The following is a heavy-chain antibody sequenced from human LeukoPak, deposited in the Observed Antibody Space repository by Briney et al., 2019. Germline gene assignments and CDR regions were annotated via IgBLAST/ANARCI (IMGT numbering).Heavy chain of an antibody. J-gene: IGHJ4*02. V-gene: IGHV6-1*01. D-gene: IGHD6-19*01. Sequence: SQTLSLTCAISGDTVSRNSVAWNWIRQSPSRGLEWLGRTYYRSKWYKDYAISVKSRITINPDTSKNQFSLQLNSVTPEDTAVYYCARTISVAGRTDYWGQGTLVTVSS. CDR1: GDTVSRNSVA. CDR2: TYYRSKWYK. CDR3: ARTISVAGRTDY.